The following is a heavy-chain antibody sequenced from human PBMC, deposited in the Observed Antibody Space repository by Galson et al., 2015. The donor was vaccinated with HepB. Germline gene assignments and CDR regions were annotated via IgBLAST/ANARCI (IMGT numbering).Heavy chain of an antibody. CDR1: GFTFSSYA. J-gene: IGHJ4*02. Sequence: SLRLSCAASGFTFSSYAMGWVRQAPGKGLEYVSAMSGNTGDTYYADSVKGRFTISRDNSKNTLYLQMNSLRAEETVVYYRAKRGPGYCSSTTCYKSFDDWGQGTQVTVSS. CDR2: MSGNTGDT. CDR3: AKRGPGYCSSTTCYKSFDD. D-gene: IGHD2-2*02. V-gene: IGHV3-23*01.